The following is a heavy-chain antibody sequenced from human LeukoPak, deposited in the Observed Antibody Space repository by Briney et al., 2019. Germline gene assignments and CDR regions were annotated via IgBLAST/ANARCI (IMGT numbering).Heavy chain of an antibody. CDR2: IYYSGST. Sequence: SETLSLTCTVSGGSISNSSYYWGWLRQPPGKGLEWIVSIYYSGSTYYNPSLKSRVTISVDTSKNQFSLKLSSVTAADTAVYYCARASPNGYNFFDYWGQGTLVTVSS. V-gene: IGHV4-39*01. CDR1: GGSISNSSYY. J-gene: IGHJ4*02. D-gene: IGHD5-12*01. CDR3: ARASPNGYNFFDY.